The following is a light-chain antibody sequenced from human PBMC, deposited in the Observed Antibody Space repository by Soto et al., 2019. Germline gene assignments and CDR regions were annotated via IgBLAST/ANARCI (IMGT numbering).Light chain of an antibody. CDR1: SSDVGGYNY. CDR3: CSYADNNNFV. V-gene: IGLV2-8*01. J-gene: IGLJ1*01. CDR2: EVS. Sequence: QSALTQPPFASGSPGQSVTISCTGTSSDVGGYNYVSWYQQHPGKAPKLMIYEVSKRPSGVPDRFSGSKSGNTASLTVSGLQAEDEADYYCCSYADNNNFVFGTGTKVTVL.